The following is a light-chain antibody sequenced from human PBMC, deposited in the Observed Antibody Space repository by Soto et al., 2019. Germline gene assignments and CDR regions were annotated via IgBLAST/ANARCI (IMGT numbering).Light chain of an antibody. CDR3: MQALPPPSWR. CDR1: QSLLHSNGYKS. Sequence: DSVMTPSPLSVPVTPGEPASISCRSSQSLLHSNGYKSLDWDLQKLGQSPQLRIYLGSSRASGVPHRFSGSGSGTDFTLKISTLEAADVRVYYCMQALPPPSWRFGQGTKVDLK. J-gene: IGKJ1*01. CDR2: LGS. V-gene: IGKV2-28*01.